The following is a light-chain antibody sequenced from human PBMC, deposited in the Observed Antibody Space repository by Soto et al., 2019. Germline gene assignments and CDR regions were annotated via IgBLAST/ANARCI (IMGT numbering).Light chain of an antibody. J-gene: IGLJ1*01. CDR2: DVT. CDR3: SSYTSGSTPYV. CDR1: SSDVGGYNY. V-gene: IGLV2-14*01. Sequence: QSVLTQPASVSGSPGQSITISCTGTSSDVGGYNYVSWYQQHPVKAPKLMIYDVTNRPSGVSDRFSGSKSGNTASLTISGLQAEDDADYYCSSYTSGSTPYVFGTGTKLTVL.